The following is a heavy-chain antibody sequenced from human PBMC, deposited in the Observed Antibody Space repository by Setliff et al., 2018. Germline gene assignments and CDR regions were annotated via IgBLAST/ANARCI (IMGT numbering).Heavy chain of an antibody. V-gene: IGHV1-2*02. D-gene: IGHD3-3*01. CDR2: INPNVGNI. Sequence: ASVKVSCKASGYTFTAYYIHWVRQAPGQWLEWMGWINPNVGNINYIQKFQGRVTMTRDTSTNTAYMELRNLRPDDKAIYYCATRTPVTFSGVVTTVWGQGSLVTVSS. CDR1: GYTFTAYY. J-gene: IGHJ4*02. CDR3: ATRTPVTFSGVVTTV.